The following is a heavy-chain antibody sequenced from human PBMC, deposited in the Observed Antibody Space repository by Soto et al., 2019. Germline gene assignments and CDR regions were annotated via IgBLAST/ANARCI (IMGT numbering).Heavy chain of an antibody. J-gene: IGHJ6*02. CDR3: PHKGGRGAAMDV. D-gene: IGHD2-15*01. CDR1: GFSISTSGVG. V-gene: IGHV2-5*02. Sequence: QITLKESGPTLVKPTQTLTLTCTFSGFSISTSGVGVAWIRQPPGMALEWLALIYWDGDERYSPFLQNRVTITKDTAIKQVVLTMTNMDPVDRAKYYCPHKGGRGAAMDVRGQGTTVTVSS. CDR2: IYWDGDE.